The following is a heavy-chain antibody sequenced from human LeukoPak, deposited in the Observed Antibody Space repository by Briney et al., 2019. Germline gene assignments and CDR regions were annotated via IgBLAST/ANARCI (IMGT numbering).Heavy chain of an antibody. V-gene: IGHV1-24*01. CDR2: FDPEDGET. CDR1: GYTLTELS. Sequence: ASVKVSCKVSGYTLTELSMHWVRQVPGKGLEWMGGFDPEDGETIYAQKFQGRVTMTEDTSTDTAYMELSSLRSEDTAVYYCATDREVTGYYGMDVWGQGTTVTVSS. CDR3: ATDREVTGYYGMDV. D-gene: IGHD1-20*01. J-gene: IGHJ6*02.